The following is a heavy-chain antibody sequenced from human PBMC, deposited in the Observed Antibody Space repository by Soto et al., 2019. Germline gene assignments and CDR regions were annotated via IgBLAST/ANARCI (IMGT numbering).Heavy chain of an antibody. CDR1: GGSISSGGYY. Sequence: SETLSLTCTVSGGSISSGGYYWSWIRQHPGKGLEWIGYIYYSGSTYYNPSLKSRVTISVDTSKNQLSLKLSSVTAADTAVYYCARDTSIAALDWGQGTLVTVSS. CDR2: IYYSGST. J-gene: IGHJ4*02. V-gene: IGHV4-31*03. D-gene: IGHD6-6*01. CDR3: ARDTSIAALD.